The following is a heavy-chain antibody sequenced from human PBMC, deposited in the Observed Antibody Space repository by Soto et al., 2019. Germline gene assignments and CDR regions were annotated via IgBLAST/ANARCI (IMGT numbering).Heavy chain of an antibody. Sequence: GGSLRLSCAASGLTFNSYWISWVLQASGKGLEWVANIKQDGSEKYYVDSVKGRFTISRDNAKNSLYLQMNSLRAEDTAVYYCARGSSSSWYYFAHWGQGPLVIDSS. V-gene: IGHV3-7*01. J-gene: IGHJ4*02. CDR3: ARGSSSSWYYFAH. D-gene: IGHD6-13*01. CDR2: IKQDGSEK. CDR1: GLTFNSYW.